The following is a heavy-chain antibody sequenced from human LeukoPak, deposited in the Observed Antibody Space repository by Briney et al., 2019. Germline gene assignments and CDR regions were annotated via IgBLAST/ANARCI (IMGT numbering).Heavy chain of an antibody. D-gene: IGHD3-3*01. CDR3: ARVGLRFLEWLPYYFDY. V-gene: IGHV3-20*04. CDR2: INWNGGST. Sequence: GGSLRLSCAASGFTFDDYGMSWVHQAPGKGLEWVSGINWNGGSTGYADSVKGRFTISRDNAKNSLYLQMNSLRAEDTALYYCARVGLRFLEWLPYYFDYWGQGTLVTVSS. J-gene: IGHJ4*02. CDR1: GFTFDDYG.